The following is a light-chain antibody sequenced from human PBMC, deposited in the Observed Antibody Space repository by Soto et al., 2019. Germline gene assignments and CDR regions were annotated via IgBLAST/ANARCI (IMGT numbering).Light chain of an antibody. CDR3: QQYGSSPT. J-gene: IGKJ1*01. V-gene: IGKV3-20*01. Sequence: EIVLTQSPGTLSLSPGERATLSCRSSQSVSSSYLAWYQQKPGQAPRLLIYDVSSRATDIPDRFSGSGSGADCTLTISRLEPEEFAVYYCQQYGSSPTFGQGTKVEIK. CDR1: QSVSSSY. CDR2: DVS.